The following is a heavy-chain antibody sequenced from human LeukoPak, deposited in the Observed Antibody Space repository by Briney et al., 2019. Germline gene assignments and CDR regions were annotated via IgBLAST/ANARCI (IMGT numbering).Heavy chain of an antibody. D-gene: IGHD3-10*01. J-gene: IGHJ4*02. CDR3: ARDMVRGVIHVGFDY. Sequence: PSETLSLTCTVSGGSISSSSYYWSWIRQPAGKGLEWIGRIYTSGSTNYNPSLKSRVAISVDTSKNQFSLKLSSVTAADTAVYYCARDMVRGVIHVGFDYWGQGTLVTASS. CDR1: GGSISSSSYY. V-gene: IGHV4-61*02. CDR2: IYTSGST.